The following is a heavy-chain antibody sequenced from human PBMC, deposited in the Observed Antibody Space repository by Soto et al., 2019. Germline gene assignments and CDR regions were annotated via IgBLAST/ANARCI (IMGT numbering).Heavy chain of an antibody. V-gene: IGHV4-31*03. CDR1: GGSISSGGYY. Sequence: SETLSLTCTVSGGSISSGGYYWSWIRQHPGKGLEWIGYIYYSGSTYYNPSLKSRATISVDTSKNQFSLKLSSVTAADTAVYYCARDPPTGNFVFDPWGQGTLVTVSS. CDR3: ARDPPTGNFVFDP. D-gene: IGHD1-1*01. CDR2: IYYSGST. J-gene: IGHJ5*02.